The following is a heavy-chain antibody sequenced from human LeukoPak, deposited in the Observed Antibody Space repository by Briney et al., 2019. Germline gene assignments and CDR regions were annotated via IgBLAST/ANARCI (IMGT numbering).Heavy chain of an antibody. CDR2: ISSSGSYT. D-gene: IGHD3-22*01. CDR3: ARGSGYYDRVLDY. V-gene: IGHV3-11*03. Sequence: PGGSLRLSCAASGSTFSDYYMSWIRQAPGKGLEWVSYISSSGSYTNYADSVKGRFTISRDNAKNSLYLQMNSLRAEDTAVYFCARGSGYYDRVLDYWGQGTLVTVSS. J-gene: IGHJ4*02. CDR1: GSTFSDYY.